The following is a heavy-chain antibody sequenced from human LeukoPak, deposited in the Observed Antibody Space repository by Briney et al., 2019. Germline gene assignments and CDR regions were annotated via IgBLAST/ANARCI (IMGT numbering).Heavy chain of an antibody. CDR3: ARLYDYVWGSYRYFDY. J-gene: IGHJ4*02. Sequence: SETLSLTCTVSGGSISSSSYYWGCIRQPPGKGLEWIGSIYYSGSTYYNPSLKSRVTISVDTSKNQFSLKLSSVTAADTAVYYCARLYDYVWGSYRYFDYWGQGTLVTVSS. V-gene: IGHV4-39*01. D-gene: IGHD3-16*02. CDR2: IYYSGST. CDR1: GGSISSSSYY.